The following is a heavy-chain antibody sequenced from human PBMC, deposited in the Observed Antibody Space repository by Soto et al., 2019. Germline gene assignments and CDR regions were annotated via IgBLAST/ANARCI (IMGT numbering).Heavy chain of an antibody. V-gene: IGHV4-59*01. D-gene: IGHD1-7*01. Sequence: QVQLQESGPGLVKPSETLSLTCTVSGGSISSYYWSWIRKPPGKGLEWIGYIYYSGSTNYNPSLKRRVTISVDTYKNQFSLKLSSVTAADTAVYYCARNYGHAFDIWGQGTMVTVSS. CDR3: ARNYGHAFDI. J-gene: IGHJ3*02. CDR2: IYYSGST. CDR1: GGSISSYY.